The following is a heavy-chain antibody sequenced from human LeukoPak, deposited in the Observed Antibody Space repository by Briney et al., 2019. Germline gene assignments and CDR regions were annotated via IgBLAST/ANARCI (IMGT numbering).Heavy chain of an antibody. D-gene: IGHD6-19*01. J-gene: IGHJ4*02. CDR1: GGSISSYY. CDR2: IYYSGST. CDR3: ARDLGYSSGWLDY. V-gene: IGHV4-59*01. Sequence: PSETLSLTCIVSGGSISSYYWSWIRQPPGKGLEWIGYIYYSGSTNYNPSLKSRVTISVDTSKNQFSLKLSSVTAADTAVYYCARDLGYSSGWLDYWGQGTLVTVSS.